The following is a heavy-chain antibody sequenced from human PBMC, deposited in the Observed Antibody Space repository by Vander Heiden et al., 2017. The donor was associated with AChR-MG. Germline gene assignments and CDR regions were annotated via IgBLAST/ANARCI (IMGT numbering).Heavy chain of an antibody. CDR3: AREYSGFDSSGYFDY. D-gene: IGHD5-12*01. Sequence: QVQLVESGGGVVQPGRSLRLSCAASGITFSSYGMHWVRQAPGKGLEWVAVISYDGRNKYYADSVKGRFTISRDNSKNTLYLQLNSLRAEDTAVYYCAREYSGFDSSGYFDYWGQGTLVTVSS. CDR2: ISYDGRNK. J-gene: IGHJ4*02. CDR1: GITFSSYG. V-gene: IGHV3-30*03.